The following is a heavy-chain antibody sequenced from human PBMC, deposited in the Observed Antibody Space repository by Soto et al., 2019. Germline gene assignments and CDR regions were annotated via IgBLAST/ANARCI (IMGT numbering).Heavy chain of an antibody. Sequence: EAQLMQSGGGLVQPGGSLRLSCAASGFTFSSYWMHWVRQAPGKGLVWVSRIHSDGSRTNYADYVKGRFSISRDNAKNTLYLQMNSLRVEDTAIYYCASVDDTGGKNWFAPWGQGTLVTVSS. J-gene: IGHJ5*02. D-gene: IGHD2-8*02. CDR2: IHSDGSRT. V-gene: IGHV3-74*01. CDR3: ASVDDTGGKNWFAP. CDR1: GFTFSSYW.